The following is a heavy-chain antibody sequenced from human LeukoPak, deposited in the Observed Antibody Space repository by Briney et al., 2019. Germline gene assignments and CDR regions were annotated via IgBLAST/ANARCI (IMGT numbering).Heavy chain of an antibody. CDR3: ARCLLYLWNRNFYYYMDV. Sequence: GGSLRLSCTTSEFSFRTYAMTWVRQAPGKGLEWVSTISVDDQGSTYYTDSVKGRFTISRDTSQNTLSLQMNSLRGEDTAVYYCARCLLYLWNRNFYYYMDVWGKGTTVTVSS. CDR1: EFSFRTYA. D-gene: IGHD1-14*01. J-gene: IGHJ6*03. CDR2: ISVDDQGST. V-gene: IGHV3-23*01.